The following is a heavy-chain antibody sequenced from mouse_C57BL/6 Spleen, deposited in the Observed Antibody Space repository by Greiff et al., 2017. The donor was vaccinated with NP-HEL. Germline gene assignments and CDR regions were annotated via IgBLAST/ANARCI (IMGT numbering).Heavy chain of an antibody. CDR3: ARVTTVVAPNDY. CDR2: IYPGDGDT. Sequence: QVHVKQSGPELVKPGASVKISCKASGYAFSSSWMNWVKQRPGKGLEWIGRIYPGDGDTNYNGKFKGKATLTADKSSSTAYMQLSSLTSEDSAVYFCARVTTVVAPNDYWGQGTTLTVSS. D-gene: IGHD1-1*01. CDR1: GYAFSSSW. V-gene: IGHV1-82*01. J-gene: IGHJ2*01.